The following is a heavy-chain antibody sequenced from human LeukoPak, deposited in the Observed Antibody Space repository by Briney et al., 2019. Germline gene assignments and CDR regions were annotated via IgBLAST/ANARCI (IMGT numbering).Heavy chain of an antibody. CDR1: ALRFSSFA. CDR3: ARAVVALGDV. CDR2: ISGSGGST. D-gene: IGHD2-15*01. J-gene: IGHJ6*02. Sequence: GGSLRLSCAASALRFSSFAMTWVRQAPGKGLEWVSAISGSGGSTYYADSVKGRFTISRDNSKNTLYLQMNSLRAEDTAVYYCARAVVALGDVWGQGTTVTVSS. V-gene: IGHV3-23*01.